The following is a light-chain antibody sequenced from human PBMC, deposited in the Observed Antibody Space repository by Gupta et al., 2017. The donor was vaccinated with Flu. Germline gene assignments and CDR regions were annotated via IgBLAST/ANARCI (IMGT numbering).Light chain of an antibody. CDR1: QSVSSN. V-gene: IGKV3-15*01. Sequence: PATRPGSPGERATLSCRASQSVSSNLAWYQQKPGQAPRLLIYGAFTRATGIPARFSGSGSVTEFTLTISSLQSEDFAVYYCQQYNNWLYTFGQGTKQEI. CDR3: QQYNNWLYT. J-gene: IGKJ2*01. CDR2: GAF.